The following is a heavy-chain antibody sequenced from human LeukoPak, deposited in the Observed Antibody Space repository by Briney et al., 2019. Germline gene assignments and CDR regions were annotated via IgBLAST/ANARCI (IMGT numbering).Heavy chain of an antibody. V-gene: IGHV4-39*07. CDR2: IYYSGST. CDR3: ASHKGF. Sequence: SETLSLTCIISGGSISSISSNNYHWGWIRQPPGKGLEWIGSIYYSGSTYYNPSLKSRVTISVDTSKNQFSLKLSSVTAADTAVYYCASHKGFWGQGTLVTVSS. CDR1: GGSISSISSNNYH. J-gene: IGHJ4*02.